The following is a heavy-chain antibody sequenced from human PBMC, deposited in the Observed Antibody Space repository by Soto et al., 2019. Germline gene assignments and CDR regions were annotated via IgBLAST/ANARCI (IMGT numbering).Heavy chain of an antibody. Sequence: ASVKVSCKASGYTFTSSYIHWVRQAPGQGLEWMGIINPSGGRTNYAQKFQGRVTMTSDTSASTVYMEMSSLRSEDTALYYCARGLAAGDCWGQGTLVTVSS. CDR1: GYTFTSSY. CDR2: INPSGGRT. J-gene: IGHJ4*02. V-gene: IGHV1-46*01. CDR3: ARGLAAGDC. D-gene: IGHD2-21*01.